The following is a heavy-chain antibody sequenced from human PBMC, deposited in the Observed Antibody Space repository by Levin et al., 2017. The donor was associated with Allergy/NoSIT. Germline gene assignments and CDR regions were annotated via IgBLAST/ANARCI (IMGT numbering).Heavy chain of an antibody. CDR3: ARDRETVTFDY. D-gene: IGHD4-17*01. CDR2: IYHSGST. CDR1: GYSISSGYY. Sequence: SETLSLTCAVSGYSISSGYYWGWIRQPPGKGLEWIGSIYHSGSTYYNPSLKSRVTISVDTSKNQFSLKLSSVTAADTAVYYCARDRETVTFDYWGQGTLVTVSS. J-gene: IGHJ4*02. V-gene: IGHV4-38-2*02.